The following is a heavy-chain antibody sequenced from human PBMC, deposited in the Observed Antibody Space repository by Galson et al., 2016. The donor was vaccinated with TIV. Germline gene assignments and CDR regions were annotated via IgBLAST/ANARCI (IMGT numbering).Heavy chain of an antibody. Sequence: SVKVSCKASGYTFNDYGISWVRQAPGRGLEWMGWISGYNGNTYYVQKFQGRVTMTTDASTTTGYMELTSLRSDDTAVYYCARDRSASFGVGEDYSGMDVWGQGTTVTVSS. J-gene: IGHJ6*02. D-gene: IGHD3-3*01. V-gene: IGHV1-18*01. CDR1: GYTFNDYG. CDR3: ARDRSASFGVGEDYSGMDV. CDR2: ISGYNGNT.